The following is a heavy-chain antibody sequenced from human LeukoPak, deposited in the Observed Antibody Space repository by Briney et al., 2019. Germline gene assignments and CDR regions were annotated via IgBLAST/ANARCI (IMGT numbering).Heavy chain of an antibody. CDR3: ARPNNYAFDY. Sequence: PGGSLRVSCAASGFAFSASWMSWVRQVPGTGLECVAKINEDGTDKLYAPSVRGRFTISRDNAQNSLYLQMNRLRAEGTAIYYCARPNNYAFDYWGQGTLATVSS. CDR1: GFAFSASW. V-gene: IGHV3-7*04. J-gene: IGHJ4*02. CDR2: INEDGTDK. D-gene: IGHD3-16*01.